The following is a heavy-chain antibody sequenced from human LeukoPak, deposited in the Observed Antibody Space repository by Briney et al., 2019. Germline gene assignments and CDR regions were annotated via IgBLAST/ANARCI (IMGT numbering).Heavy chain of an antibody. Sequence: SEPLSLTCTVSGDSISSYYWTWIRQPPGKGLEWIGYMYSSGSTDPNPSLKGRVPMSLNTSQNQFSLALSQVTAGGPAVNLCARHRRDGYSDYWGQGTLVTVSS. CDR2: MYSSGST. V-gene: IGHV4-59*08. CDR1: GDSISSYY. D-gene: IGHD5-24*01. CDR3: ARHRRDGYSDY. J-gene: IGHJ4*02.